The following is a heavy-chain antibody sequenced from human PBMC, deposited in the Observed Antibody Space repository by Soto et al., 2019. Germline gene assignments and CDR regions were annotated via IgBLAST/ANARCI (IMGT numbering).Heavy chain of an antibody. CDR2: ISYDGSNK. D-gene: IGHD3-22*01. J-gene: IGHJ5*02. CDR1: GFTFSSYA. V-gene: IGHV3-30-3*01. CDR3: ARDGDSYYDSSGGWFDP. Sequence: VQLVESGGGVVQPGRSLRLSCAASGFTFSSYAMHWVRQAPGKGLEWVAVISYDGSNKYYADSVKGRFTISRDNSKNTLYLQMNSLRAEDTAVYYCARDGDSYYDSSGGWFDPWGQGTLVTVSS.